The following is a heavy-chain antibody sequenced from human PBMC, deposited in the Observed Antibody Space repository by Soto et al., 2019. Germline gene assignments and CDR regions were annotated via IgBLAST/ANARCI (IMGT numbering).Heavy chain of an antibody. Sequence: QITLKESGPPLVKPTQTLTLTCTFSGFSFNRSGMSVGWIRQPPGKGLEWLALIYWDGDKRYSPSLKTRLAMSKDASRGQVVITMTDLDPVDTATYCCAHSQADSRDYYRHFAFWGQGTRVTVSS. V-gene: IGHV2-5*02. D-gene: IGHD3-22*01. CDR1: GFSFNRSGMS. J-gene: IGHJ4*02. CDR3: AHSQADSRDYYRHFAF. CDR2: IYWDGDK.